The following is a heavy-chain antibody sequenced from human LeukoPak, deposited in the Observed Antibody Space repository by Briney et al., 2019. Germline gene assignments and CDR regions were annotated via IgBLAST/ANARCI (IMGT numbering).Heavy chain of an antibody. D-gene: IGHD3-10*01. CDR3: ARDILWFGELWTAEGIDY. CDR2: INPNSGGT. CDR1: GYTFTGYY. J-gene: IGHJ4*02. V-gene: IGHV1-2*02. Sequence: ASVKVSCKASGYTFTGYYMHWVRQAPGQGLEWMGWINPNSGGTNYAQKFQGRCTMTRDRSISTAYMELSRLRSDDTAVYYCARDILWFGELWTAEGIDYWGQGTLVTVSS.